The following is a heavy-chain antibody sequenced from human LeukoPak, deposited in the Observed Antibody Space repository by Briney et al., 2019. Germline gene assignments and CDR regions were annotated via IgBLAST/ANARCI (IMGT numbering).Heavy chain of an antibody. J-gene: IGHJ4*02. CDR3: AKDLPAAYFDY. CDR2: VRSDGGIK. V-gene: IGHV3-30*02. D-gene: IGHD2-2*01. CDR1: GFTFSSYG. Sequence: GGSLRLSCAASGFTFSSYGMHWVRQAPGKGLEWVAFVRSDGGIKYYADSVKGRFTISRDNSKNTLHLQMNSLRAEDTAVYHCAKDLPAAYFDYWGQGTLVTVSS.